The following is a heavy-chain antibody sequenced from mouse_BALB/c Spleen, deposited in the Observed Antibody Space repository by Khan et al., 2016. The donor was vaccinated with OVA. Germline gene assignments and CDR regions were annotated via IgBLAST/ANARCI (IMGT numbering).Heavy chain of an antibody. CDR2: ISYSGST. CDR3: ARTARIKY. J-gene: IGHJ2*01. Sequence: EVELVESGPGLVKPSQSLSLTCTVTGYSITSGYGWNWIRQFPGNKLEWMGYISYSGSTHYNPSLKSRISITRDTSKKQFFLQLNSVTTEDTATYYCARTARIKYWGQGTTLTVSS. CDR1: GYSITSGYG. V-gene: IGHV3-2*02. D-gene: IGHD1-2*01.